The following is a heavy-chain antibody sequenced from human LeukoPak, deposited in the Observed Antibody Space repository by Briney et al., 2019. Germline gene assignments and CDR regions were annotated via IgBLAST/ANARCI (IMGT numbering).Heavy chain of an antibody. CDR3: ARGGAAAGTRGYMDV. CDR2: INHSGRT. J-gene: IGHJ6*03. D-gene: IGHD6-13*01. CDR1: GGSFSGYY. Sequence: SETLSLTCAVYGGSFSGYYWSWIRQPPGKGLEWIGEINHSGRTNYNPSLKSRVTISVDTSKNQFSLKLSSVTAADTAVYYCARGGAAAGTRGYMDVWGKGTTVTVSS. V-gene: IGHV4-34*01.